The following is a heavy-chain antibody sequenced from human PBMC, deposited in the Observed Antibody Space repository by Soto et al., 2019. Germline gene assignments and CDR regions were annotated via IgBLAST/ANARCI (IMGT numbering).Heavy chain of an antibody. V-gene: IGHV2-26*01. CDR3: ARMDGDYNYYAMDV. Sequence: SGPTLVNPTATLTLTCTVSGFSLNNPRMGVSWIRQPPGKPLEWLAHFFSDAERSYSASMQSRLTMSTDTSGSQVVLTMTNMDPVDTATYFCARMDGDYNYYAMDVWGQGTTVTVSS. J-gene: IGHJ6*02. D-gene: IGHD4-17*01. CDR2: FFSDAER. CDR1: GFSLNNPRMG.